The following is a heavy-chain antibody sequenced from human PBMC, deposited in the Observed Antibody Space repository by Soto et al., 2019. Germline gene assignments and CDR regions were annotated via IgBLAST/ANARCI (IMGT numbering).Heavy chain of an antibody. CDR2: ISAYNGNT. V-gene: IGHV1-18*01. D-gene: IGHD5-12*01. CDR1: GYTFTSYG. Sequence: ASVKVSCKASGYTFTSYGISWVRQAPGQGLEWVGWISAYNGNTNYAQKLQGRVTMTTDTSTSTAYMELRSLRSDDTAVYYCARDSELAATIPPDYWGQGTLVTVSS. J-gene: IGHJ4*02. CDR3: ARDSELAATIPPDY.